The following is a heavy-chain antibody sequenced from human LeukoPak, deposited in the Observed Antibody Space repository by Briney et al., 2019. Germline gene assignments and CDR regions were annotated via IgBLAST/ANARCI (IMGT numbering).Heavy chain of an antibody. CDR2: INVYKGDT. Sequence: GASVKVSCKASGYTFTNFGITWVRQAPGQGLEWMGLINVYKGDTIYAQKLQGRVTMTTDTSTSTAYMEVRTLRSDDTAVYYCARAGGWAREDYKADAFHIWGQGTMVTVSS. D-gene: IGHD6-19*01. CDR1: GYTFTNFG. CDR3: ARAGGWAREDYKADAFHI. J-gene: IGHJ3*02. V-gene: IGHV1-18*01.